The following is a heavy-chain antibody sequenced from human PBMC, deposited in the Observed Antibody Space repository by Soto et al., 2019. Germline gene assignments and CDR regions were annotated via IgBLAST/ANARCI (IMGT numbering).Heavy chain of an antibody. V-gene: IGHV3-23*01. J-gene: IGHJ4*02. D-gene: IGHD6-25*01. CDR2: ISGSGGST. CDR3: ANKGFFGYSSGSLDY. CDR1: GFTFSSYA. Sequence: GGSLRLSCAASGFTFSSYAMSWVRQAPGKGLEWVSAISGSGGSTYYADSVKGRFTISRDNSKNTLYLQMNSLRAEDTAVYYCANKGFFGYSSGSLDYWGQGTLVTVSS.